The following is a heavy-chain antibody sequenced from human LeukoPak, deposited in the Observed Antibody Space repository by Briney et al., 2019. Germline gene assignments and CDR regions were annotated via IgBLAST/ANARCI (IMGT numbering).Heavy chain of an antibody. CDR3: GKAAAGSQHPYYYYYYLDV. J-gene: IGHJ6*03. CDR2: INPNSGGT. CDR1: GYTFTGYY. Sequence: ASVKVSCKASGYTFTGYYMHWVRQAPGQGLEWMGWINPNSGGTNYAQKFQGRVTVTRDTSISTAYMELSRLRSDDTAVYYCGKAAAGSQHPYYYYYYLDVWGTGTTVTISS. D-gene: IGHD6-13*01. V-gene: IGHV1-2*02.